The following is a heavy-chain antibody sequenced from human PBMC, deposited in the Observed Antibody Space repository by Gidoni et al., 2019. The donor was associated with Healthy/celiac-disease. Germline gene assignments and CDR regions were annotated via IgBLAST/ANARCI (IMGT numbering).Heavy chain of an antibody. CDR1: GFTFSSYA. J-gene: IGHJ4*02. D-gene: IGHD1-26*01. CDR2: ISGRGGST. CDR3: AKQYVRGSYLGY. V-gene: IGHV3-23*01. Sequence: EVQLLESGGGLVQPGGSLRLSCAASGFTFSSYAMRWVRQAPGKGLEWVSAISGRGGSTYYADSVKGRFTISRDNSKNTLYLQMNSLRAEDTAVYYCAKQYVRGSYLGYWGQGTLVTVSS.